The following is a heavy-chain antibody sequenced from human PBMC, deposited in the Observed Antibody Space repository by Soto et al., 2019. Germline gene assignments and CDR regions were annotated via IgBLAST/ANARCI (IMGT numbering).Heavy chain of an antibody. V-gene: IGHV4-30-2*01. Sequence: QLQLQESGSGLVKPSQTLSLTCAVSGGSISSGDYSWSWIRQPPGKGLEWIGYSYHSGSTYYNTSLKSRGTLSVVRSKNQCYLKLSSVPAADTAVYYCARWWMYAPRFAPWGQGNLVTVSS. CDR1: GGSISSGDYS. D-gene: IGHD2-8*01. CDR2: SYHSGST. CDR3: ARWWMYAPRFAP. J-gene: IGHJ5*02.